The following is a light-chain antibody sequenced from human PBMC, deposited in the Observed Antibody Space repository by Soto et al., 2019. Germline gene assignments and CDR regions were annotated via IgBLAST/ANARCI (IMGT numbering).Light chain of an antibody. CDR1: QSLVYSDGNTY. J-gene: IGKJ5*01. CDR3: MQGTHWPPH. V-gene: IGKV2-30*01. CDR2: KVS. Sequence: DVVMTQSPLSLPVTLGQPASISCRSSQSLVYSDGNTYLNWFQQRPGQSPRRLIYKVSNRDSGVPDRFSGSGSGTVFTLKISRVEAEDVGVYYCMQGTHWPPHFGQGTRLEIK.